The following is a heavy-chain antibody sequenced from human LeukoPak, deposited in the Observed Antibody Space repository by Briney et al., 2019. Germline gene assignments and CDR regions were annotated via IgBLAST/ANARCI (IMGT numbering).Heavy chain of an antibody. CDR1: GFTFRNYW. Sequence: AGGSLRLSCAASGFTFRNYWMGWVRPAPGKGLEWVANTKPDGTAEYYADSVRGRFTTSRDNANNFLYLQMNSLRGEDTAVYYCARDGGLHTNFDYWGQGTLVTVSS. J-gene: IGHJ4*02. D-gene: IGHD2-15*01. CDR3: ARDGGLHTNFDY. CDR2: TKPDGTAE. V-gene: IGHV3-7*01.